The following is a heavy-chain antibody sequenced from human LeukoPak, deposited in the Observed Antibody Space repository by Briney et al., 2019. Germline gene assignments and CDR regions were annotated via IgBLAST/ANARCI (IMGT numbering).Heavy chain of an antibody. Sequence: GGSLRLSCAASGFTFDDYAMHWVRQAPGKGLVWVSGISGSGGSTYYADSVKGRFTISRDNSKNTLYLQMNGLRAEDTAVYYCAKGRYSYGFACFDYWGQGTLVTVSS. CDR3: AKGRYSYGFACFDY. CDR2: ISGSGGST. CDR1: GFTFDDYA. J-gene: IGHJ4*02. D-gene: IGHD5-18*01. V-gene: IGHV3-23*01.